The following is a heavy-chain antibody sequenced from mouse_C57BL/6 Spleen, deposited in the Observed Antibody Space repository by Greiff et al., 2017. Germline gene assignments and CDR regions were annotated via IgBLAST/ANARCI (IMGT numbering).Heavy chain of an antibody. Sequence: EVQLVESGGGLVKPGGSLKLSCAASGFTFSDSGMHWVRQAPEKGLEWVAYISSGSSTIYYADTVKGRFTISRYNAKNTLFLQMTSLRSEDTAMYYCARPHYDDGYAMDYWGQGTSGTVSS. CDR2: ISSGSSTI. CDR3: ARPHYDDGYAMDY. J-gene: IGHJ4*01. CDR1: GFTFSDSG. V-gene: IGHV5-17*01. D-gene: IGHD2-4*01.